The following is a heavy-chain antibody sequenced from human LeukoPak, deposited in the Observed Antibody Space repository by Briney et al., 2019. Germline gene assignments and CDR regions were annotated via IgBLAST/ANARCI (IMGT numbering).Heavy chain of an antibody. CDR2: IYTSGST. CDR3: ARAYSRSYSHFDD. J-gene: IGHJ4*02. D-gene: IGHD1-26*01. Sequence: PSETLSLTCTVSGGSISGYHWSWIRQPPGKGLGWIGYIYTSGSTNYNPSLKSRVTISVDTSKNQFSLRLSSVTAADTAMYFCARAYSRSYSHFDDWGQGTLVTVSS. V-gene: IGHV4-4*09. CDR1: GGSISGYH.